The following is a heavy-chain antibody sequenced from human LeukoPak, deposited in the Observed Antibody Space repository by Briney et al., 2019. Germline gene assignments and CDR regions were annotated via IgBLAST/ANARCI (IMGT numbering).Heavy chain of an antibody. Sequence: PSVKVSCKASGYTFTGYYMHWVRQAPGQGLEWMGWIIRNSGGTNYAQKLQGRVTMNRATSISTAYMKLSRLRSDDTAVYYCAREWYYYDSTGYPQRDAFDIWGQGTMVTVSS. CDR1: GYTFTGYY. V-gene: IGHV1-2*02. D-gene: IGHD3-22*01. CDR3: AREWYYYDSTGYPQRDAFDI. J-gene: IGHJ3*02. CDR2: IIRNSGGT.